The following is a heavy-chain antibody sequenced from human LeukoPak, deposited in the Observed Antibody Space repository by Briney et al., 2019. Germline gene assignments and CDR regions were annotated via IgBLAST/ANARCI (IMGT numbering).Heavy chain of an antibody. CDR3: AKDLSTKWSLDY. V-gene: IGHV3-30*18. CDR1: GFTFSSNG. D-gene: IGHD2-2*01. CDR2: ISYDGSTK. J-gene: IGHJ4*02. Sequence: PGRSLRLSCAASGFTFSSNGMHWVRQAPGKGLEWVAFISYDGSTKYYADSVRGRFTISRDNSKNTLYLQMNSLRAEDTTVYYYAKDLSTKWSLDYWGQGTLVTVSS.